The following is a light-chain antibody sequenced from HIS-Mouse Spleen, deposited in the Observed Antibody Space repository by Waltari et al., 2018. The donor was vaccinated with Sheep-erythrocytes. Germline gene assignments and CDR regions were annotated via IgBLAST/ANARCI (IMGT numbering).Light chain of an antibody. V-gene: IGLV3-1*01. Sequence: SSELTQPPSVSVSPGQTASIPCSGDKLGDKYACWYQQKPGQSPVLVIYQDTKRPSGVSNRFSGSKSGNTASLTISGLQAEDEADYYCSSYTSSSTWVFGGGTKLTVL. CDR2: QDT. CDR3: SSYTSSSTWV. CDR1: KLGDKY. J-gene: IGLJ3*02.